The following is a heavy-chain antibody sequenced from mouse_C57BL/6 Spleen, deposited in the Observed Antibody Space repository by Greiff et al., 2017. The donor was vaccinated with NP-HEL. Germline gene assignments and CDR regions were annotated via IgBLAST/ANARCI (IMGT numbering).Heavy chain of an antibody. CDR1: GYTFTSYW. D-gene: IGHD4-1*01. Sequence: VQLQQPGAELVRPGYSVKLSCKASGYTFTSYWMHWVKQRPIQGLEWIGNIDPSDSETHYNQKFKDKATLTVDKSSSTAYMQLSSLTSEDSAVYYCARAVGRRYFDYWGQGTTLTVSS. J-gene: IGHJ2*01. CDR2: IDPSDSET. CDR3: ARAVGRRYFDY. V-gene: IGHV1-52*01.